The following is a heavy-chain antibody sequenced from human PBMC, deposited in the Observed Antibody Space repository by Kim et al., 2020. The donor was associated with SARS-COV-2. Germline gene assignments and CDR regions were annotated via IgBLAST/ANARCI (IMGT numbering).Heavy chain of an antibody. J-gene: IGHJ3*02. V-gene: IGHV3-30*02. CDR3: AKDRGMATINDAFDI. D-gene: IGHD5-12*01. Sequence: DSGKGRFTISRANSKNTLYLQMNSLRAEDTAVYYCAKDRGMATINDAFDIWGQGTMVTVSS.